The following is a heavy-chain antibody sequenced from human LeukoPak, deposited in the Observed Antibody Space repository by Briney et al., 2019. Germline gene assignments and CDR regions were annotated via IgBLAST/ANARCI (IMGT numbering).Heavy chain of an antibody. CDR3: ARDATRYDSSDYVN. V-gene: IGHV4-4*07. D-gene: IGHD3-22*01. J-gene: IGHJ4*02. Sequence: SETLSLTCTVSGGSISSYYWSWIRQPAGKGLEWIGRIYTSGSTNYNPSLKSRVTMSVDTSKNQFSLKLSSVTAADTAVYYCARDATRYDSSDYVNWGQGTLVTVSS. CDR1: GGSISSYY. CDR2: IYTSGST.